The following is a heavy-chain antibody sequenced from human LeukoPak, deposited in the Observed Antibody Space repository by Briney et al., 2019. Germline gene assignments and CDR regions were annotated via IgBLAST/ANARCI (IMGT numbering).Heavy chain of an antibody. J-gene: IGHJ3*02. Sequence: ASVKVSCKASGYTFTSYAMHWVRQAPGQRLEWMGWINAGNGNTKYSQKFQGRVTITRDTSASTAYMELSSLRSEDTAVYYCARDMAHRYCSGGSCYTIRALDIWGQGTMVTVSS. D-gene: IGHD2-15*01. V-gene: IGHV1-3*01. CDR1: GYTFTSYA. CDR3: ARDMAHRYCSGGSCYTIRALDI. CDR2: INAGNGNT.